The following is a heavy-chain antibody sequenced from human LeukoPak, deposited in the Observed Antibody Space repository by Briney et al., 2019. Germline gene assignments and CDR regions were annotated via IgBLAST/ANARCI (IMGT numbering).Heavy chain of an antibody. Sequence: SETLSLTCTVSGYSIRSGSYWGWIRQAPGKGLEWIGSINHSGITYYNPSLKSRVTISVDTSKNHFSLKLTSVTAADTAVYYCARIETYSSGWYDAFFDYWGQGTLVTVSS. CDR2: INHSGIT. CDR3: ARIETYSSGWYDAFFDY. CDR1: GYSIRSGSY. J-gene: IGHJ4*02. V-gene: IGHV4-38-2*02. D-gene: IGHD6-19*01.